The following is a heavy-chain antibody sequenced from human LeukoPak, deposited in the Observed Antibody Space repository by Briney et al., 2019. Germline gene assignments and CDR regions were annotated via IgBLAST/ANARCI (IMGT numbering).Heavy chain of an antibody. Sequence: SETLSLTCTVSGGSIRSYYWSWIRQPPGKGLEWIGYFYYSGSTNYNPSLKSRVTISVDTSKNHFSLKLSSVTAADTAVYYCARLYDSSGYYYPFDYWGQGTLVTVSS. CDR2: FYYSGST. J-gene: IGHJ4*02. CDR3: ARLYDSSGYYYPFDY. V-gene: IGHV4-59*08. CDR1: GGSIRSYY. D-gene: IGHD3-22*01.